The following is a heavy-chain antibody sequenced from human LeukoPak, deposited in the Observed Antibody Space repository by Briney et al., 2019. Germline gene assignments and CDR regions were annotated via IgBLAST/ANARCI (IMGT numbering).Heavy chain of an antibody. CDR1: GGTFSSYA. D-gene: IGHD4-17*01. CDR3: AREDGDYAPLDY. Sequence: GASVKVSCTASGGTFSSYAISWVRQAPGQGLEWMGWISAYNGNTNYAQKLQGRVTMTTDTSTSTAYMELRSLRSDDTAVYYCAREDGDYAPLDYWGQGTLVTVSS. V-gene: IGHV1-18*01. CDR2: ISAYNGNT. J-gene: IGHJ4*02.